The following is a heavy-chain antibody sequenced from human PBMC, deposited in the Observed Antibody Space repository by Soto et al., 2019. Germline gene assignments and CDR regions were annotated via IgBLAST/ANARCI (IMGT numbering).Heavy chain of an antibody. CDR1: GGSISRGGYS. CDR2: IYHSGST. CDR3: ARVPDR. D-gene: IGHD2-2*01. J-gene: IGHJ5*02. Sequence: SETLFLTCAVSGGSISRGGYSWGWIRQPPGKGLEWIGYIYHSGSTYYNPSLKSRVTISVDRSKNQFSLKLSSVTAADTAVYYCARVPDRWGQGTLVTVSS. V-gene: IGHV4-30-2*01.